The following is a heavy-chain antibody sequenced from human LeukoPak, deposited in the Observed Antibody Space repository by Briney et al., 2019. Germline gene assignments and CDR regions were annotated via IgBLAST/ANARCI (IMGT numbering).Heavy chain of an antibody. CDR3: ARASKYYYDSSGYPLDY. D-gene: IGHD3-22*01. J-gene: IGHJ4*02. V-gene: IGHV3-21*01. CDR1: RFTFSSYS. CDR2: ISSSSSSI. Sequence: GSLRLSCAASRFTFSSYSMIWVRQAPGKGLEWVPSISSSSSSIYYADSVKGRFTISRDNAKNSLYLQMNSLRAEDTAVYYCARASKYYYDSSGYPLDYWGQGTLVTVSS.